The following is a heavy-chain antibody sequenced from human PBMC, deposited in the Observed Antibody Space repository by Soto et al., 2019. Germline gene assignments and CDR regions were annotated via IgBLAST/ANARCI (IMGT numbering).Heavy chain of an antibody. CDR1: GFTFSSYA. CDR3: AKSYYDSSGYYYVGAFDI. Sequence: GGSLRLSCAASGFTFSSYAMSWVRQAPGKGLEWVSAISGSGGSTYYADSVKGRFTISRDNSKNTLYLQMNSLRAEDTAVYYCAKSYYDSSGYYYVGAFDIWGQRTMVTVSS. D-gene: IGHD3-22*01. V-gene: IGHV3-23*01. CDR2: ISGSGGST. J-gene: IGHJ3*02.